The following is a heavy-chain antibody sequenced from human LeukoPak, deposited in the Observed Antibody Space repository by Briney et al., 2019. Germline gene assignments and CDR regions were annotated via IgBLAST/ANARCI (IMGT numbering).Heavy chain of an antibody. CDR3: ARLAAAGTPLDY. J-gene: IGHJ4*02. Sequence: GGSLRLSCAASGFTVSSNYMSWVRQAPGKGLEWVSVIYSGGSTYYADSVKGRFTISRDNSKNTLYLQMSSLRAEDTAVYYCARLAAAGTPLDYWGQGTLVTVSS. D-gene: IGHD6-13*01. CDR1: GFTVSSNY. V-gene: IGHV3-66*02. CDR2: IYSGGST.